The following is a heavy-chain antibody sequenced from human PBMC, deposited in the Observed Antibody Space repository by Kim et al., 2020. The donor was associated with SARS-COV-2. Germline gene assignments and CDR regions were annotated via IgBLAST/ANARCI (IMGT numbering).Heavy chain of an antibody. CDR1: GFTFGDYA. V-gene: IGHV3-49*04. J-gene: IGHJ4*02. CDR3: TRLRITMVRGVQRLDY. Sequence: GGSLRLSCTASGFTFGDYAMSWVRQAPGKGLEWVGFIRSKAYGGTTEYAASVKGRFTISRDDSKSIAYLQMNSLKTEDTAVYYCTRLRITMVRGVQRLDYWGQGTLVTVSS. D-gene: IGHD3-10*01. CDR2: IRSKAYGGTT.